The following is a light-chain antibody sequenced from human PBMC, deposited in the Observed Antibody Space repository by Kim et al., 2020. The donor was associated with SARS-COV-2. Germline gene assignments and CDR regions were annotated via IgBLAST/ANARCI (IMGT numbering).Light chain of an antibody. CDR3: QQYNKWIT. J-gene: IGKJ2*01. CDR1: QSVRSH. V-gene: IGKV3-15*01. Sequence: LSVSPGERVTLSGRASQSVRSHLAWYQQKPGQAPRLLLHAASTRATGIPARFSGSGSGTEFTLTISSLQSEDFAVYYRQQYNKWITFGQGTKLEI. CDR2: AAS.